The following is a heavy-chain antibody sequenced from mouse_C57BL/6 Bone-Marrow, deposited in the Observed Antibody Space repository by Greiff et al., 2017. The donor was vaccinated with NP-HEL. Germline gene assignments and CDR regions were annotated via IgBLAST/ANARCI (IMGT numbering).Heavy chain of an antibody. V-gene: IGHV1-64*01. CDR1: GYTFTSYW. J-gene: IGHJ3*01. CDR2: IHPSSGST. Sequence: QVHVQQPGAELVKPGASVKLSCKASGYTFTSYWMHWVKQRPGQGLEWIGMIHPSSGSTNYNEKFKSKATLTVDKSSSTAYMQLSSLTSEDSAVYYCARERRLTFAFWGRGKLITVTA. CDR3: ARERRLTFAF. D-gene: IGHD3-2*02.